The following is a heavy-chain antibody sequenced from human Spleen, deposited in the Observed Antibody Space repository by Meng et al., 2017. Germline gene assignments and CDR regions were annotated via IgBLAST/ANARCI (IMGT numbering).Heavy chain of an antibody. CDR2: ILYSGST. D-gene: IGHD3-22*01. J-gene: IGHJ5*02. CDR1: GGSISSDDYY. Sequence: QVQLQESGPGLVKPSQTLSLTCTVSGGSISSDDYYWSWIRQPPGKGLEWIGYILYSGSTYYNPSLKSRVIISVDTSKNQFSLRLSSVTAADTAVYYCARDGSGYGRFDPWGQGTLVTVSS. V-gene: IGHV4-30-4*01. CDR3: ARDGSGYGRFDP.